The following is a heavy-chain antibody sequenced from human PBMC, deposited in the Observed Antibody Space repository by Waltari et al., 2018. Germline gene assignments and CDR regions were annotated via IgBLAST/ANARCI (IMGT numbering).Heavy chain of an antibody. J-gene: IGHJ5*02. CDR1: GFSISDNY. V-gene: IGHV3-53*01. CDR2: INSGVTT. CDR3: ARDSKFDP. D-gene: IGHD4-4*01. Sequence: EVQLVESGGGLIQPGGSLRLSCAASGFSISDNYMSWVRQAPGKGLEWVSFINSGVTTYYADSVKGRFTISRDNSKNTVYLQMNSLRAEDTAMYYCARDSKFDPWGQGTLVTVSS.